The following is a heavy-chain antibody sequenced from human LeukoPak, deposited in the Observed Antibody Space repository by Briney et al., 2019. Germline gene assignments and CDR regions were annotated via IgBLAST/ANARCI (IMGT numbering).Heavy chain of an antibody. CDR1: GFTFSSYD. V-gene: IGHV3-21*01. J-gene: IGHJ4*02. CDR2: ISSSSNYI. Sequence: GGSLRLSCAASGFTFSSYDMSWVRQAPGKGLEWVSSISSSSNYIYYADSVKGRFTISRDNAKNSLYLQMNSLRAEDTAVYYCARASSGTYFYYFDYWGQGTLVTVSS. CDR3: ARASSGTYFYYFDY. D-gene: IGHD3-10*01.